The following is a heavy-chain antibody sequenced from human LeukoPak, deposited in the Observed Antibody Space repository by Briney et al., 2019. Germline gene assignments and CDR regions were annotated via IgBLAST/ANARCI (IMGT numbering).Heavy chain of an antibody. V-gene: IGHV3-23*01. CDR2: ISGSGAKT. J-gene: IGHJ4*02. Sequence: GGSLRLSCAASGFTFSTYAMNWARQAPGKGLEWVSAISGSGAKTYYADFVKGRFTISRDNSKNTLYLQMNSLRAEDTAVYYCAKEYSGSFSPFPSYFDYWGQGTLVTVSS. D-gene: IGHD1-26*01. CDR1: GFTFSTYA. CDR3: AKEYSGSFSPFPSYFDY.